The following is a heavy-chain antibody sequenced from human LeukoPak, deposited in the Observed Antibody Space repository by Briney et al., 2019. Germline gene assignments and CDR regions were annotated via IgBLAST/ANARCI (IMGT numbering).Heavy chain of an antibody. V-gene: IGHV3-23*01. J-gene: IGHJ4*02. CDR1: GFTFSSYA. Sequence: PGGSLRLSCAASGFTFSSYAMSWVRQAPGKGLEWVSAISGSGGSTYYADSVKGRFTISRDNSKNTLYLQMNSLRAEDTAVYYCAKDPREAKVVDYFDYWGQGTLVTVSS. CDR3: AKDPREAKVVDYFDY. D-gene: IGHD1-26*01. CDR2: ISGSGGST.